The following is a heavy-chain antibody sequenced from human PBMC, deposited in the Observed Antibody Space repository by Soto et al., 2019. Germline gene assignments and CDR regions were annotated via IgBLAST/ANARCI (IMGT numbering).Heavy chain of an antibody. J-gene: IGHJ4*02. Sequence: EVQLMESGGGLVKPGGSLRLSCAASGFTFSNAWMSWVRQAPGKGLEWVGRIKSKTDGGTTDYAAPVKGRFTISRDDSKNTLYLQMNSLKTEDTAVYYCTTGIRDSYGDYPSGDYWGQGTLVTVSS. V-gene: IGHV3-15*01. CDR3: TTGIRDSYGDYPSGDY. CDR1: GFTFSNAW. D-gene: IGHD4-17*01. CDR2: IKSKTDGGTT.